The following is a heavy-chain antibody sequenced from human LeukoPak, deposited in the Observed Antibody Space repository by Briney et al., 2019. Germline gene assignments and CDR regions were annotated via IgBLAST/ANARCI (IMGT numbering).Heavy chain of an antibody. CDR2: ISHDGSTK. V-gene: IGHV3-30*03. Sequence: GGSLRLSCAASGFTFSSYGMHWVRQAPGKGLEWVAVISHDGSTKYYAVSVKGRFTISRDNSKDTLYLQMNSLRGDDTAVYYCARGGHFWTAYYAGGWFDPWGQGTLVTVSS. CDR1: GFTFSSYG. J-gene: IGHJ5*02. CDR3: ARGGHFWTAYYAGGWFDP. D-gene: IGHD3/OR15-3a*01.